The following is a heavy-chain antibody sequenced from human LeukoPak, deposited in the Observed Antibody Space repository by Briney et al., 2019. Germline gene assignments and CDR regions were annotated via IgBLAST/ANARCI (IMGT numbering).Heavy chain of an antibody. CDR1: GFTFSSYS. V-gene: IGHV3-21*01. J-gene: IGHJ5*02. CDR3: ARDRRRNTAMPPYDRFDP. Sequence: NPGGSLRLSCAASGFTFSSYSMNWVRQAPGKGLEWVSSISSSSSYIYYADSVKGRFTISRDNAKNSLYLQMNSLRAEDTAVYYCARDRRRNTAMPPYDRFDPWGQGTLVTVSS. CDR2: ISSSSSYI. D-gene: IGHD5-18*01.